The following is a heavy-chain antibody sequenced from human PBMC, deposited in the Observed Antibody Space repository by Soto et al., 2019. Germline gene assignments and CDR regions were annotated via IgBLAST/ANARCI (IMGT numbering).Heavy chain of an antibody. V-gene: IGHV3-23*01. CDR2: IGGSGDST. Sequence: PGGSLRLSCAASGFSFTNFAMSWVRQAPGKGLEWVAGIGGSGDSTGYADSVKGRLSISRDNSKNTLYLQMNSLRAEDTAVYYCAKIKAPYYYDSSGYYDYWGQGTLVTDSS. D-gene: IGHD3-22*01. CDR1: GFSFTNFA. CDR3: AKIKAPYYYDSSGYYDY. J-gene: IGHJ4*02.